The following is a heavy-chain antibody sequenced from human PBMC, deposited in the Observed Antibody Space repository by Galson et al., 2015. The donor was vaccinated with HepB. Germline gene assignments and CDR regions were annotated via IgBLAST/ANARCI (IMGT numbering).Heavy chain of an antibody. CDR2: INWNGGST. V-gene: IGHV3-20*04. CDR1: GFTFDDYG. CDR3: ARDRIVQLWPQGGYYYYYGMDV. J-gene: IGHJ6*02. D-gene: IGHD5-18*01. Sequence: SLRLSCAASGFTFDDYGMSWVRQAPGKGLEWVSGINWNGGSTGYADSVKGRFTISRDNAKNSLYLQMNSLRAEDTALYYCARDRIVQLWPQGGYYYYYGMDVWGQGTTVTVSS.